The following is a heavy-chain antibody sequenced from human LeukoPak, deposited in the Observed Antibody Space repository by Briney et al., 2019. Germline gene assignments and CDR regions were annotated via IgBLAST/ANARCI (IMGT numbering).Heavy chain of an antibody. CDR2: ITTGGPNT. V-gene: IGHV3-23*01. D-gene: IGHD7-27*01. Sequence: GGSLRLSCTASGFTFSSYTMSWVRQAPGKGLKWVSTITTGGPNTYYADSVKGRFTVSRDDSKNTLYLQMNSLRAEDTAVYYCAKDGGLWVSAHWGDSWGRGTLVTVSS. CDR1: GFTFSSYT. CDR3: AKDGGLWVSAHWGDS. J-gene: IGHJ4*02.